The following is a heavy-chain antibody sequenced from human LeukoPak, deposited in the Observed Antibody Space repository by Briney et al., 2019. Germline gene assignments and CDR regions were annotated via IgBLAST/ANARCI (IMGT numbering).Heavy chain of an antibody. CDR2: IYHSGST. CDR3: ARDRGFGEYNWFDP. D-gene: IGHD3-10*01. V-gene: IGHV4-4*02. J-gene: IGHJ5*02. CDR1: GGSISSSNW. Sequence: PSGTLSLTCAVSGGSISSSNWSSWVRQPPGKGLEWIGEIYHSGSTNYNPSLKSRVTISVDKSKNQFSLKLSSVTAADTAIYYCARDRGFGEYNWFDPWGQGTLVTVSS.